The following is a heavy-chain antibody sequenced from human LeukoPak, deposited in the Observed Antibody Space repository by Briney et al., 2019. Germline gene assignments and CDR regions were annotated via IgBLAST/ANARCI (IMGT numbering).Heavy chain of an antibody. CDR2: IYYSGST. CDR3: ARARLRWYFDY. V-gene: IGHV4-59*01. D-gene: IGHD4-23*01. J-gene: IGHJ4*02. CDR1: GGSISSYY. Sequence: SETLSLTCTVSGGSISSYYWSWIRQPPGKGLEWIGYIYYSGSTNYNPSLKSRVTISVDTSKNQFSLKLSSVTAADTAVYYCARARLRWYFDYWGQGTLVTVSS.